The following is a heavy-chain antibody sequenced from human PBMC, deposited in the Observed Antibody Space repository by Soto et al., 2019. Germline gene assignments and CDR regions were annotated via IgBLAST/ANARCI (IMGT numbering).Heavy chain of an antibody. V-gene: IGHV3-7*03. CDR3: ARARIKLTYSYETTPYSQYNWFDS. J-gene: IGHJ5*01. D-gene: IGHD3-22*01. Sequence: EVQLVQSGGGLVQPGGSLRLSCEASGFTFNAYWMTWVRQAPGKGLEWVASIKQDGSEKDYVDSVKGRFAISRDNAKKSLFLQMTSLRAEDTAFYYCARARIKLTYSYETTPYSQYNWFDSWGQGTLVTVSS. CDR1: GFTFNAYW. CDR2: IKQDGSEK.